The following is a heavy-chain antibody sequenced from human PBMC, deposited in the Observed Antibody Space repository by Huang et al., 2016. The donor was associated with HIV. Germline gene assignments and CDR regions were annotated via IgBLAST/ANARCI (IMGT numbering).Heavy chain of an antibody. V-gene: IGHV4-34*01. J-gene: IGHJ4*02. CDR3: AREKAADSAWYGVYYFDY. Sequence: QVQLRQWGAGLVKPSETLSLTCAVYGGSFSGYYWTWIRQSPGKGLAWIGEINHIGKTNYQPSLKSRVTISKDTAKNQFSLHLTSVSAADTGVYFCAREKAADSAWYGVYYFDYWGEGALVTVTS. CDR2: INHIGKT. CDR1: GGSFSGYY. D-gene: IGHD6-19*01.